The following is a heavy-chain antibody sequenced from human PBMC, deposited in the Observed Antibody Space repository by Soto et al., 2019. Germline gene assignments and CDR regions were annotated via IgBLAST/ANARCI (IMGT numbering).Heavy chain of an antibody. V-gene: IGHV3-23*01. CDR1: GFTFSSYD. CDR2: ISGSGVGT. Sequence: EVQLLESGGGLVQPGGTLRLSCAASGFTFSSYDMSWVRQAPGKGLEWVSAISGSGVGTFYAESVKGRFTISRDNSKNTLYVQMNSLRVEDTAIYYCAKEDDAWTNGYFDLWGQRTMVTVSS. J-gene: IGHJ3*01. CDR3: AKEDDAWTNGYFDL. D-gene: IGHD2-8*01.